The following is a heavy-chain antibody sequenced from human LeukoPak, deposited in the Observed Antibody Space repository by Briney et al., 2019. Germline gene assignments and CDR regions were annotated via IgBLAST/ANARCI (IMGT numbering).Heavy chain of an antibody. V-gene: IGHV4-34*01. CDR3: ARVTYGSGSFKDYDYGMDV. Sequence: SETLSLTCDVYGASFSGYYRSWIRQPPGKGLEWLGEINRSGSTNYDPSLKSRVTLSVDTSKNQLSLKLNSVTAADTAVCYCARVTYGSGSFKDYDYGMDVWGQGTTVTVSS. CDR2: INRSGST. J-gene: IGHJ6*02. D-gene: IGHD3-10*01. CDR1: GASFSGYY.